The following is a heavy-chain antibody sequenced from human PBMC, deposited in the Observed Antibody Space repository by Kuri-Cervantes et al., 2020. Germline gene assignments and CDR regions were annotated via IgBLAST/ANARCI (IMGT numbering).Heavy chain of an antibody. CDR1: GGSISSYY. J-gene: IGHJ6*03. D-gene: IGHD3-3*01. Sequence: SETLSLTCTVSGGSISSYYWGWIRQPPGKGLEWIGYIYYSGSTNYNPSLKSRVTISVDTSKNQFSLKLRSVTAADTAVYYCARGGRHMTIFGVLLGGDYYYMDAWGKGTTVTVSS. CDR2: IYYSGST. V-gene: IGHV4-59*12. CDR3: ARGGRHMTIFGVLLGGDYYYMDA.